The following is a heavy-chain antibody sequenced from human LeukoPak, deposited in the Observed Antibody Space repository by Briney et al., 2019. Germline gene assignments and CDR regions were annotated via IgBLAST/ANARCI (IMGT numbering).Heavy chain of an antibody. D-gene: IGHD3-3*01. CDR2: ISNNGGYT. V-gene: IGHV3-23*01. J-gene: IGHJ6*02. Sequence: GSLRLSCAASGFTFSSSTMSWVRQAPGKGLEWVSAISNNGGYTYYADSVQGRFTISRDNSKSTLCLQMNSLRAEDTAVYYCARDRGRFLPDRYYYYYGMDVWGQGTTVTVSS. CDR1: GFTFSSST. CDR3: ARDRGRFLPDRYYYYYGMDV.